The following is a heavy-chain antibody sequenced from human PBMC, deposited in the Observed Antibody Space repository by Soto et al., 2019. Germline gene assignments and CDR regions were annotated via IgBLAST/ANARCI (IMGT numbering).Heavy chain of an antibody. J-gene: IGHJ6*03. CDR2: ISSGSNYT. CDR1: GFTFSSYS. CDR3: ARDFKESQYYYYCMDV. V-gene: IGHV3-21*06. D-gene: IGHD3-10*01. Sequence: EVQLVESGGGLVKPGGSLRLSCVVSGFTFSSYSMNWVRQAPGKGLEWVPSISSGSNYTYYADSVKGRFTISRDNAKNSVYLQMNSLRAEDTALYYCARDFKESQYYYYCMDVWGKGTTVTVSS.